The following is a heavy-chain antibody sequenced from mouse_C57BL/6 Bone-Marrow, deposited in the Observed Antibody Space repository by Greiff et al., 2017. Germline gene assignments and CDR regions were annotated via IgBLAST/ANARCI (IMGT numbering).Heavy chain of an antibody. CDR1: GFNIKDDY. Sequence: EVQLQQSGAELVRPGASVKLSCTASGFNIKDDYMHWVKQRPEQGLEWIGWIDPENGDTEYASKFQGKATITADKSSNTAYLQLSSLTSDDTAVYYCTWGPFAYWGQGTLVTVSA. CDR2: IDPENGDT. V-gene: IGHV14-4*01. J-gene: IGHJ3*01. CDR3: TWGPFAY.